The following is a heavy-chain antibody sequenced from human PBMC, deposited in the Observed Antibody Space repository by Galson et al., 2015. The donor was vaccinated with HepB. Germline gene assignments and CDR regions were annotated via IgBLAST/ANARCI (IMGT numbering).Heavy chain of an antibody. CDR2: IYYSGST. CDR1: GGSVSSGSYY. J-gene: IGHJ4*02. D-gene: IGHD3-3*01. Sequence: ETLSLTCTVSGGSVSSGSYYWSWIRQPPGKGLEWIGYIYYSGSTNYNPSLKSRVTISVDTSKNQFSLKLSSVTAADTAVYYCASFDFWSRRGFDYWGQGTLVTVSS. V-gene: IGHV4-61*01. CDR3: ASFDFWSRRGFDY.